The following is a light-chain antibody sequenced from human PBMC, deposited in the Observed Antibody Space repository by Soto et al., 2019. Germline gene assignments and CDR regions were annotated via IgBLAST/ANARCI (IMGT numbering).Light chain of an antibody. Sequence: QSVLTQPPSVSGAPGQRDTISCTGSSSNIGAGYDVHWYQQLPGTAPKLLIYGNSNRPSGVPDRFSGSKSGTSASLAITGLQAEDEADYYCQSYDSSLPHVVFGGGTKLTV. CDR2: GNS. J-gene: IGLJ2*01. CDR3: QSYDSSLPHVV. V-gene: IGLV1-40*01. CDR1: SSNIGAGYD.